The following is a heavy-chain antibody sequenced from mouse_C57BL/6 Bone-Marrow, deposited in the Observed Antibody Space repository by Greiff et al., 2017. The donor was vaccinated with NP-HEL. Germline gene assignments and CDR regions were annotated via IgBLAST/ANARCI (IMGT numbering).Heavy chain of an antibody. CDR1: GYTFTSYG. V-gene: IGHV1-81*01. Sequence: QVQLQQSGAELARPGASVKLSCKASGYTFTSYGISWVKQRTGQGLEWIGEIYPRSGNTYYNEKFKGKATLTADKSSSTAYMELRSLTSEDSAVYFCARLRDYDGPWFAYWGQGTLVTVSA. J-gene: IGHJ3*01. CDR3: ARLRDYDGPWFAY. CDR2: IYPRSGNT. D-gene: IGHD2-4*01.